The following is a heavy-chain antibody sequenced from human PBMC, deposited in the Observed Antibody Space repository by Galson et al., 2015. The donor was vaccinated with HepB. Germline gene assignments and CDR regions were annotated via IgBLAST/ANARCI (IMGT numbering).Heavy chain of an antibody. Sequence: SVRLSCAASGFTFSNYWMHWVRQAPGKGLVWVSYINFDGTSTRYADSVKGGFTISRDNADNTLYLQMNSLRAEDTAVYYCTREFAFGCGSYSHWGQGTLVTVSS. CDR1: GFTFSNYW. CDR3: TREFAFGCGSYSH. V-gene: IGHV3-74*01. J-gene: IGHJ4*02. D-gene: IGHD3-16*01. CDR2: INFDGTST.